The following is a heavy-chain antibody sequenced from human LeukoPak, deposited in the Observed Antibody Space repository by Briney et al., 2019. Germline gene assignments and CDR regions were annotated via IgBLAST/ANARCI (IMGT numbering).Heavy chain of an antibody. CDR1: GGSFSGYY. CDR3: ARGGMVYAYYYYGMDV. V-gene: IGHV4-34*01. Sequence: PETLSLTCAVYGGSFSGYYWSWIRQPPGKGLEWIGEINHSRSTNYNPSLKSRVTISVDTSKNQFSLKLSSVTAADTAVYYCARGGMVYAYYYYGMDVWGQGTTVTVSS. D-gene: IGHD2-8*01. CDR2: INHSRST. J-gene: IGHJ6*02.